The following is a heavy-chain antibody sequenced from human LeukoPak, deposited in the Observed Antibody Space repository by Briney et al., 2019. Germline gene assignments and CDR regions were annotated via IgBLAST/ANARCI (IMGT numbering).Heavy chain of an antibody. CDR1: GGSISSGSYY. J-gene: IGHJ4*02. CDR2: IDTSGST. V-gene: IGHV4-61*02. D-gene: IGHD3-10*01. CDR3: ARLMYYYGSGSYYYYFDF. Sequence: SETLSLTCTVSGGSISSGSYYWSWIRQPAGKGLEWIGRIDTSGSTNYNPSLKSRVTISVDTSKNQFSLKLSSVTAADTAVYYCARLMYYYGSGSYYYYFDFWGQGTLVTVSS.